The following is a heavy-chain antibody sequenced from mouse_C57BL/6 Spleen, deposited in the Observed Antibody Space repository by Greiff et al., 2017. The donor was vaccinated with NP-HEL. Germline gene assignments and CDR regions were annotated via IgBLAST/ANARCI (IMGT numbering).Heavy chain of an antibody. CDR3: ARCDFYYCGSSYDYYAMDY. J-gene: IGHJ4*01. Sequence: VQLQQPGAELVKPGASVKLSCKASGYTFTSYWMHWVKQRPGRGLEWIGRIDPKSGGTTYNEKFKSKATLTVDKPSSTAYMQLSSLTSEDSAVYYCARCDFYYCGSSYDYYAMDYWGQGTSVTVS. V-gene: IGHV1-72*01. CDR2: IDPKSGGT. D-gene: IGHD1-1*01. CDR1: GYTFTSYW.